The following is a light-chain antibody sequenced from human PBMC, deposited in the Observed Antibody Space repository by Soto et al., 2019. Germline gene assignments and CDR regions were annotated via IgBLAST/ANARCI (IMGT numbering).Light chain of an antibody. Sequence: DIQMTQSPSSLSASVGDKVTITCRASQGISNYLAWYQQKPGKVPKNLIYAASTLQSGVPSRFSGSGSGRDFTLTMSRLQPEDVATYYCQKYYSAPETFGQGTKVEIK. CDR3: QKYYSAPET. J-gene: IGKJ1*01. V-gene: IGKV1-27*01. CDR2: AAS. CDR1: QGISNY.